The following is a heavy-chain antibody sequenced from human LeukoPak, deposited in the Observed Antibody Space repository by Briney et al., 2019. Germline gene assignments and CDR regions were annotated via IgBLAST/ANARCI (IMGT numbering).Heavy chain of an antibody. Sequence: GGPLRLSCAASGFPFSRYSMSWVRKAPGKGLEWVANIKQDGSEKYYVDSVKGRFTISRDNAKNSLYLQMNSLRAEDTAVYYCARDRGSSSWEFDYWGQGTLVTVSS. CDR3: ARDRGSSSWEFDY. D-gene: IGHD6-13*01. V-gene: IGHV3-7*01. J-gene: IGHJ4*02. CDR2: IKQDGSEK. CDR1: GFPFSRYS.